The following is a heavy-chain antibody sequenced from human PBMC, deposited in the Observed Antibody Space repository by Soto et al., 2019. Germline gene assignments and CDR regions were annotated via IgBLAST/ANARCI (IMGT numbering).Heavy chain of an antibody. CDR1: GGTFSRYT. D-gene: IGHD5-12*01. CDR3: ATIAPYSGYDLTY. Sequence: QVQLVQSGAEVKKPGSSVKVSCKASGGTFSRYTISWVRQAPGQGLEWMGRIIPILNVTKYAQKFQGRVTITADKSTSTAYMELSSLTSEDTAVYYCATIAPYSGYDLTYWGQGSLVTVSS. CDR2: IIPILNVT. V-gene: IGHV1-69*02. J-gene: IGHJ4*02.